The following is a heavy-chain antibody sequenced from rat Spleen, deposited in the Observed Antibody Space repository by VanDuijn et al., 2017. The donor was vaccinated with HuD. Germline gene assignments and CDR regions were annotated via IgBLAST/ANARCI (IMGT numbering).Heavy chain of an antibody. D-gene: IGHD3-2*01. J-gene: IGHJ2*01. Sequence: QVQLKESGPGLVQPSQTLSLTCTVSGFSLTDYSVHWVRQPPGNKLEWMGGIWGNGNTDYSSTLKSRLTISRDTSKSQVFLKVNSLQTDDTAIYFCTSLFLPHCRAFNYWGQGVRVTVSS. CDR3: TSLFLPHCRAFNY. CDR1: GFSLTDYS. CDR2: IWGNGNT. V-gene: IGHV2-19*01.